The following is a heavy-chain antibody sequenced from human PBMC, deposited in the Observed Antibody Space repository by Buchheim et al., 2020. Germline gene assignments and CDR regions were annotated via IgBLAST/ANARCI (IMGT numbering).Heavy chain of an antibody. D-gene: IGHD3-10*01. V-gene: IGHV1-69*06. Sequence: QVQLVQSGAEVKKPGSSVKVSCKASGGTFSSYAISWVRQAPGQGLEWMGGIIPIFGTANYAQKFQGRVTITADKSTSPAYMELSSLRSEDTAVYYCARDRYYGSGRDLLNYYYYYYMDVWGKGTT. J-gene: IGHJ6*03. CDR1: GGTFSSYA. CDR3: ARDRYYGSGRDLLNYYYYYYMDV. CDR2: IIPIFGTA.